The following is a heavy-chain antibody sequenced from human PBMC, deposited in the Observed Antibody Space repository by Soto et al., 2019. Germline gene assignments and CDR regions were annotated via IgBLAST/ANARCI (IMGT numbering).Heavy chain of an antibody. CDR2: EYSGTT. V-gene: IGHV4-59*08. D-gene: IGHD3-16*01. CDR1: GASISRDH. Sequence: QVQLQESGPGLVKPSETLSLTCTVSGASISRDHWNWIRQPPGKGLEWIGEYSGTTNYNPSLRTRVTIAADPSNNQFSLKLSSVTAAATAVYFCATYTTGGGGRGYWGQGTLVTVSS. J-gene: IGHJ4*02. CDR3: ATYTTGGGGRGY.